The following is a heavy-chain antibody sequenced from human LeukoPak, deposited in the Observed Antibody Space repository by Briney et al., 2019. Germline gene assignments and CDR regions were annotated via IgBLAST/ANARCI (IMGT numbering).Heavy chain of an antibody. J-gene: IGHJ4*02. V-gene: IGHV3-48*03. D-gene: IGHD4-23*01. CDR1: GFTFSSYE. CDR2: ISSSGSTI. CDR3: ASGNWAEDGYFDF. Sequence: QPGGSLRLSCAASGFTFSSYEMSWVRQAPGKGLEWVSYISSSGSTIYYTDSVKGRFTISRDNAKNSLYLQMNSLRAEDTAVYYCASGNWAEDGYFDFWGQGTLVTVSS.